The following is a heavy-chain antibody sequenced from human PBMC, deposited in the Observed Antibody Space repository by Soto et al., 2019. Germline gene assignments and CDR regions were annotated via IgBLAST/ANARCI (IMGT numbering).Heavy chain of an antibody. CDR3: ARARDIVVVVAATLPLYFDY. D-gene: IGHD2-15*01. Sequence: PGGSLRLSCAASGFTFTSYNMHWVRQAPGKGLEWMGIINTSSSSTSYAQKFQGRVTITRDTSTNTVYMELSSLRSEDTAVYYCARARDIVVVVAATLPLYFDYWGQGTLVTVSS. J-gene: IGHJ4*02. CDR1: GFTFTSYN. CDR2: INTSSSST. V-gene: IGHV1-46*01.